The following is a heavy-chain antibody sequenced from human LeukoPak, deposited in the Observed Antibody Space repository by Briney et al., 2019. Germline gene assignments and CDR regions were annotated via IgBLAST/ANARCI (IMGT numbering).Heavy chain of an antibody. CDR3: AREVRVGATTVDY. J-gene: IGHJ4*02. CDR2: IIPIFGTA. Sequence: SVNVSCKSSGCTFSSYAISWVRQAPGQGLEWMGGIIPIFGTANYAQKFQGRVTITADESTSTAYMELSSLRSEDTAVYYCAREVRVGATTVDYWGQGTLVTVSS. CDR1: GCTFSSYA. V-gene: IGHV1-69*13. D-gene: IGHD1-26*01.